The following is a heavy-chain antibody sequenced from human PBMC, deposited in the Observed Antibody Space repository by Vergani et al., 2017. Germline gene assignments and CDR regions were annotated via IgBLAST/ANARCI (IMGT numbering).Heavy chain of an antibody. CDR3: ARDLEYCSSTSCYTAYYYYMDV. CDR1: GHTFTGYY. J-gene: IGHJ6*03. V-gene: IGHV1-2*02. CDR2: VNPNSGGT. D-gene: IGHD2-2*02. Sequence: QVQLVQSGAEVKKPGASVKVSCKASGHTFTGYYMHWVRQAPGQGLEWMGWVNPNSGGTNYAQKFQGRVTMTRDTSISTAYMELSRLRSDDTAVYYCARDLEYCSSTSCYTAYYYYMDVWGKGTTVTVSS.